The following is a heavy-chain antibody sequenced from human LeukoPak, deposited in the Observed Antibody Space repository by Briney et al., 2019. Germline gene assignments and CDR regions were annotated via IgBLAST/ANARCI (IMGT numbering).Heavy chain of an antibody. V-gene: IGHV3-53*05. Sequence: PGGSLRLSCAVSGFTVSSNYMSWVRQAPGKELEWISVIYSGGNTHYADSVKGRFTISRDNSKNTLYLQMNSLRAEDTAVYYCAKARYGSGRAFGGMDVWGQGTTVTVSS. CDR3: AKARYGSGRAFGGMDV. J-gene: IGHJ6*02. CDR1: GFTVSSNY. D-gene: IGHD3-10*01. CDR2: IYSGGNT.